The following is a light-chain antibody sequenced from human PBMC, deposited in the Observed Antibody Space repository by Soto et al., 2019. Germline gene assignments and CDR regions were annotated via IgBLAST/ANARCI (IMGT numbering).Light chain of an antibody. Sequence: QSVLPQPPSASGTPGQRVTLSCSGSSSNIGNNYVYWYQHLPGTAPQLLVSKNDQRPSGVPDRFSGSKSGTSASLAISGLRSDDEADYYCAAWDDSLSGLFGGGTKLTVL. J-gene: IGLJ3*02. CDR3: AAWDDSLSGL. CDR1: SSNIGNNY. CDR2: KND. V-gene: IGLV1-47*01.